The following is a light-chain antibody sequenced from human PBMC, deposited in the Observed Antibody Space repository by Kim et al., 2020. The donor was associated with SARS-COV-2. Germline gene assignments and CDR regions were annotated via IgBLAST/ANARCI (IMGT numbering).Light chain of an antibody. CDR3: QQSYSTPFT. J-gene: IGKJ4*01. Sequence: ASVGDRVTITCRASQSISSSLNWFQQKPGKAPNRLIYAASSLQSGVPSRFSGSVSGTDFTLTISSLQPEDFATYYCQQSYSTPFTFGGGTKVDIK. CDR2: AAS. CDR1: QSISSS. V-gene: IGKV1-39*01.